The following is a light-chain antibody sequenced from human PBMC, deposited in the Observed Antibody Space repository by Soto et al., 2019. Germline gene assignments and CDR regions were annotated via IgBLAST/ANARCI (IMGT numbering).Light chain of an antibody. CDR1: SSNIGAGYP. CDR3: QSYDSSLSRRWV. J-gene: IGLJ3*02. Sequence: QSVLTQPPSVSGAPGQRVTISCTGSSSNIGAGYPVHWYQQLPGTATKLLVAGNRPSGVPDRFSVSKSGASASLAITGLQAEDEADYYCQSYDSSLSRRWVFGGGTKVTV. CDR2: G. V-gene: IGLV1-40*01.